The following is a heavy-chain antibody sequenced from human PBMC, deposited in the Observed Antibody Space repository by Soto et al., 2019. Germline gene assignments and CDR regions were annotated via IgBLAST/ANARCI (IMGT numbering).Heavy chain of an antibody. D-gene: IGHD3-16*02. Sequence: QVQLVQSGAEVKKPGASVKVSCKASGYTFTGNYMHWVRQAPGQGFEWMGWINVNSGGTKYAQKFQGGVTMTRDTSSSTAYRELSRLRSDDTAVYYCARGDKLSLYPQLDYWGQGTLVTVSS. V-gene: IGHV1-2*02. J-gene: IGHJ4*02. CDR3: ARGDKLSLYPQLDY. CDR2: INVNSGGT. CDR1: GYTFTGNY.